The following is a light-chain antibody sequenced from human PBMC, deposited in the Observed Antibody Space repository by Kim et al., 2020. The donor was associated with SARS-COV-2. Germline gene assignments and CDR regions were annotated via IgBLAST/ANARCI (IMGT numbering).Light chain of an antibody. J-gene: IGLJ3*02. CDR3: QAWDSSTSV. Sequence: VSPGQTASITCSGDKLGDKYACWYQQKPGQSPVLVIYQDSKRPSGIPERFSGSNSGNTATLTISGTQAMDEADYYCQAWDSSTSVFGGGTQLTVL. V-gene: IGLV3-1*01. CDR1: KLGDKY. CDR2: QDS.